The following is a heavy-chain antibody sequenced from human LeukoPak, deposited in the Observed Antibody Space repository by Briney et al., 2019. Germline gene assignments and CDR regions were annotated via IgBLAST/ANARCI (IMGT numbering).Heavy chain of an antibody. J-gene: IGHJ2*01. CDR2: ISYSGST. D-gene: IGHD2-2*01. CDR3: ASYAKDIVVLPAASIYWYFDL. V-gene: IGHV4-39*07. Sequence: SETLSLTCTVSGGSISSSSSYWGWIRQPPGRGLEWIGSISYSGSTYYNPSLKSRVTISVDTSKNQFSLKLSSVTAADTAVYYCASYAKDIVVLPAASIYWYFDLWGRGTLVTVSS. CDR1: GGSISSSSSY.